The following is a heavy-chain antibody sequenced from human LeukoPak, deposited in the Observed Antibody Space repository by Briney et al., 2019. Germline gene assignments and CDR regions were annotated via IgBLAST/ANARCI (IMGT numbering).Heavy chain of an antibody. V-gene: IGHV3-48*03. CDR1: GFAFSSYE. J-gene: IGHJ4*02. CDR2: ISSSGSTI. Sequence: GGSLRLSCAASGFAFSSYEMNWVRQAPGKGLEWVSYISSSGSTIYYADSVKGRFTISRDNAKNSLYLQMNSLRAEDTAVYYCFFIKVGGDYWGQGTLVTVSS. CDR3: FFIKVGGDY.